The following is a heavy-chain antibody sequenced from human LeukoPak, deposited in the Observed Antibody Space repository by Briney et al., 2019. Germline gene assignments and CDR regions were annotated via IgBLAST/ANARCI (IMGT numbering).Heavy chain of an antibody. J-gene: IGHJ4*02. D-gene: IGHD3-10*01. CDR1: GFTFSSYE. V-gene: IGHV3-48*03. CDR3: VRSTGFGELFPFDY. Sequence: GGSLRLSCVTSGFTFSSYEMNRVRQAPGKGLEWVSHIGSSDTSIDYADSVKGRFTISRDNAKNSLFLQMNSLRAEDTAVYYCVRSTGFGELFPFDYWGQGTQVTVSS. CDR2: IGSSDTSI.